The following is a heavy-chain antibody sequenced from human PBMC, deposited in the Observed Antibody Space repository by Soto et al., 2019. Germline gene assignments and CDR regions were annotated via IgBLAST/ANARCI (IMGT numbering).Heavy chain of an antibody. CDR2: IIPIFGTA. J-gene: IGHJ3*02. Sequence: ASVKVSCKASGGTFSSYAISWVRQAPGQGLEWMGGIIPIFGTANYAQKFQGRVTITADESTSTAYMELSSLRSEDTAVYYCARRGYYYDSSGPTEDAFDIWGQGTMVTVSS. CDR1: GGTFSSYA. V-gene: IGHV1-69*13. D-gene: IGHD3-22*01. CDR3: ARRGYYYDSSGPTEDAFDI.